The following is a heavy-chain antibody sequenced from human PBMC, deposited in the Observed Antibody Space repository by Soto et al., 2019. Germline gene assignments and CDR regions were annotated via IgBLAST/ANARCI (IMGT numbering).Heavy chain of an antibody. D-gene: IGHD3-22*01. J-gene: IGHJ4*02. Sequence: GSLRLSCAASGFTFSSYGMHWVRQAPGKGLEWVAVISYDGSNKYYADSVKGRFTISRDNSKNTLYLQMNSLRAEDTAVYYCAKLYYDSSGDFDYWGQGTLVTVSS. CDR3: AKLYYDSSGDFDY. CDR2: ISYDGSNK. CDR1: GFTFSSYG. V-gene: IGHV3-30*18.